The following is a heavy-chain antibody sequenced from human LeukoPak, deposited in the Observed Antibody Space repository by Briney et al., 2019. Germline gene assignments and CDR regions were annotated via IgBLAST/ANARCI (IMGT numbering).Heavy chain of an antibody. V-gene: IGHV4-38-2*02. Sequence: KPSETLSLTCSVSGYSISSGYFWDWIRQPPWKGLEWIGSVQHSGNTHYNPSVKSRVAISMNMSQNQLSLKLRSVTATDTAVYFCARAYCGGNCHYLYIWFDFWGQGTLVTVSS. CDR1: GYSISSGYF. CDR3: ARAYCGGNCHYLYIWFDF. D-gene: IGHD2-21*01. J-gene: IGHJ5*01. CDR2: VQHSGNT.